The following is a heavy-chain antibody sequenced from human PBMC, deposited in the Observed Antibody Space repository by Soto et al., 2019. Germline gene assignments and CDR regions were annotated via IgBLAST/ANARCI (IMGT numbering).Heavy chain of an antibody. V-gene: IGHV4-31*03. CDR1: GGSISSGGYY. CDR2: IYYSGST. CDR3: ARGVDYGGNLGDFDY. J-gene: IGHJ4*02. D-gene: IGHD4-17*01. Sequence: KSSETLSLTCTVSGGSISSGGYYWSWIRQHPGKGLEWIGYIYYSGSTYYNPSLKSRVTISVDTSKNQFSLKLSSVTAADTAVYYCARGVDYGGNLGDFDYWGQGTLVTVSS.